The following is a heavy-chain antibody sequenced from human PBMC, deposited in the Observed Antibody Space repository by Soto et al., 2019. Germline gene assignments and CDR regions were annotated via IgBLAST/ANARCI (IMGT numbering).Heavy chain of an antibody. CDR1: GYSISSSNW. V-gene: IGHV4-28*01. D-gene: IGHD2-2*01. Sequence: QVQLQESGPGLVKPSDTLSLTCAVSGYSISSSNWWGWIRQPPGKGLAWIGYIYYSGSTYYNPSLKSRVTMSVDTSKNQFSLKLSSVTAVDTAVYYCARTSLEGCSSTSCHLGYYYYMDVWGKGTTVTVSS. J-gene: IGHJ6*03. CDR2: IYYSGST. CDR3: ARTSLEGCSSTSCHLGYYYYMDV.